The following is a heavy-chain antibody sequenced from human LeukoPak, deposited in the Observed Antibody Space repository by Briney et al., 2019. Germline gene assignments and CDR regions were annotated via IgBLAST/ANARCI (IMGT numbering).Heavy chain of an antibody. Sequence: SETLSLTCTVSGGSIRRTSYYWGWVREPPGKGLEWIASIYYSGTTYYNSSLKSRVTISLDTAMNQFSLRLSAVTAADTAVYYCARAWGDYFYYMDIWGKGTTVTVSS. V-gene: IGHV4-39*01. CDR3: ARAWGDYFYYMDI. CDR1: GGSIRRTSYY. CDR2: IYYSGTT. D-gene: IGHD3-16*01. J-gene: IGHJ6*03.